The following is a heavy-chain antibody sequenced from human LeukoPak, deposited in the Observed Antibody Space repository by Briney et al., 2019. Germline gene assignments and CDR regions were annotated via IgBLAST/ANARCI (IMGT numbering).Heavy chain of an antibody. CDR1: GGSSSSYY. CDR2: IYYSGST. Sequence: PSETLSLTCTVSGGSSSSYYWSWIRQPPGKGLEWIGYIYYSGSTNYNPSLKSRVTISVGTSKNQFSLKLSSVTAADTAVYYCARLGYCSGGSCYSHYYYYYMDVWGKGTTVTVSS. V-gene: IGHV4-59*01. J-gene: IGHJ6*03. CDR3: ARLGYCSGGSCYSHYYYYYMDV. D-gene: IGHD2-15*01.